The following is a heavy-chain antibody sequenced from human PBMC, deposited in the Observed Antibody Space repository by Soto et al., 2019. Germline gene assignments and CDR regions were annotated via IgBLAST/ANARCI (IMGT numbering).Heavy chain of an antibody. CDR2: ISGSGGST. CDR3: ARALAVAGVYSYYGMDV. Sequence: PGGSLRLSCAASGFTFSSYAMSWVRQAPGKGLEWVSAISGSGGSTYYADSVKGRFTISRDNSKNTLYLQMNSLRAEDTAVYYCARALAVAGVYSYYGMDVWGQGTSVTVSS. CDR1: GFTFSSYA. V-gene: IGHV3-23*01. D-gene: IGHD6-19*01. J-gene: IGHJ6*02.